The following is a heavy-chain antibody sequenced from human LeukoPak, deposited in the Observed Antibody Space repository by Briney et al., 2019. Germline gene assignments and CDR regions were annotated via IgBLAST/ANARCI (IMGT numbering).Heavy chain of an antibody. J-gene: IGHJ4*02. CDR1: GFAFSSYW. Sequence: GGSLRLSCAASGFAFSSYWMSWVPQAPGKVLEWVANIKQDGSEKYYVDSVKGRFTISRDNPKNSLYLQMNSLRAEDTAVYYCARYRWGRLDYWGQGTLVTVSS. CDR2: IKQDGSEK. D-gene: IGHD7-27*01. CDR3: ARYRWGRLDY. V-gene: IGHV3-7*04.